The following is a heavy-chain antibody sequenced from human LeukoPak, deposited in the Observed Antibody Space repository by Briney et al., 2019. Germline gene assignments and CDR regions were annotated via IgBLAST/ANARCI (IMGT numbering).Heavy chain of an antibody. D-gene: IGHD4-23*01. V-gene: IGHV3-74*01. CDR1: GFTFSSYW. CDR2: MNSDGSST. CDR3: AKAPDYGGNSIDY. J-gene: IGHJ4*02. Sequence: GGSLRLFCAASGFTFSSYWMHWVRQAPGKGLVWVSRMNSDGSSTRYADSVKGRFTISRDNAKNTLYLQMNSLRAEDTAVYYCAKAPDYGGNSIDYWGQGTLVTVSS.